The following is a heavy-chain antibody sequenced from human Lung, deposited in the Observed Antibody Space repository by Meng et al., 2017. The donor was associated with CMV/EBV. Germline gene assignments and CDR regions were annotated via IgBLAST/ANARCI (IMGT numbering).Heavy chain of an antibody. CDR1: GGSISSYH. Sequence: LSCTVSGGSISSYHWSWIRQPPGKGLEWIGYIYYSGSTNYNPSLKSRVTISVGTSKNQFSPKLSSVTAADTAVYYCARVGRSGSYLPGLDYWGQGTXVTVSS. CDR2: IYYSGST. J-gene: IGHJ4*02. V-gene: IGHV4-59*01. D-gene: IGHD1-26*01. CDR3: ARVGRSGSYLPGLDY.